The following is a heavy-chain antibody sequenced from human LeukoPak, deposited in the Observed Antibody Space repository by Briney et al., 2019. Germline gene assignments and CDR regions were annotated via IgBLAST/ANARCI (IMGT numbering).Heavy chain of an antibody. CDR1: GYTFTGYY. V-gene: IGHV1-2*02. D-gene: IGHD3-10*01. CDR2: ISAYNGNT. Sequence: ASVKVSCKASGYTFTGYYMHWVRQAPGQGLEWMGWISAYNGNTNYAQKLQGRVTMTRDTSISTAYMELSRLRSDDTAVYYCAWSYGSESPLLDYWGQGTLVTVSS. J-gene: IGHJ4*02. CDR3: AWSYGSESPLLDY.